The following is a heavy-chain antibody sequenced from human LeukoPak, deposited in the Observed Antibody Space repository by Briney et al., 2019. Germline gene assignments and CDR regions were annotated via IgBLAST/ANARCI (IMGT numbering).Heavy chain of an antibody. CDR3: VRWQYCGGNCFFSAFDI. CDR1: GGSISSSSYY. J-gene: IGHJ3*02. CDR2: IHHSGNT. V-gene: IGHV4-61*05. Sequence: SETLSLTCTVSGGSISSSSYYWGWIRQPPGKGLEWIGYIHHSGNTNSSPPLKSRVTISVDTPKNQFSLKLNSVTAADTAIYYCVRWQYCGGNCFFSAFDIWGQGKMVTVSS. D-gene: IGHD2-21*01.